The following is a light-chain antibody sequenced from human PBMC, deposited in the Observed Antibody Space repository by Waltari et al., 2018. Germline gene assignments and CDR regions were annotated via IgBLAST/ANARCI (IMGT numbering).Light chain of an antibody. V-gene: IGKV3-20*01. Sequence: IVLTQSPGTLSLSPGERASLSCRAIQSLSNNYVAWYQHKPGQAPRLLIFDASRRATGIPDRFSGSGSGTDFTLTISSLEPEDFAVYYCQKYGSTPRPFGGGTKVEIK. CDR1: QSLSNNY. J-gene: IGKJ4*01. CDR3: QKYGSTPRP. CDR2: DAS.